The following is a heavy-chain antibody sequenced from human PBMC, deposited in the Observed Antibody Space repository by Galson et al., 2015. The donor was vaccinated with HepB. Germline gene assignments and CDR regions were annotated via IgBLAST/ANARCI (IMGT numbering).Heavy chain of an antibody. CDR2: INPSGGST. J-gene: IGHJ6*02. V-gene: IGHV1-46*04. D-gene: IGHD1-26*01. Sequence: GYTFTSYYMHWVRQAPGQGLEWMGIINPSGGSTSYAQKLQGRVTMTRGTSTSTVYMELSSLRSEDTAVYYCAREEVMGGTFYYGMDVWGQGTTVTVSS. CDR1: GYTFTSYY. CDR3: AREEVMGGTFYYGMDV.